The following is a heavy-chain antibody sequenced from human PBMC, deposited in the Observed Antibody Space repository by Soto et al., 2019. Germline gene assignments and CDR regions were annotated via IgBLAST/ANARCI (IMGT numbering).Heavy chain of an antibody. D-gene: IGHD3-16*02. CDR3: ARKDPSRYFNSFEP. J-gene: IGHJ5*02. CDR2: IFPSDSDT. V-gene: IGHV5-51*01. Sequence: GESLKISCRTSGYRFTSYWIAWVRQMPGKGLEWMGIIFPSDSDTRYSPSFQGQVTISADRSTSTVFLQWASLKDSDTAVYFCARKDPSRYFNSFEPWGQGTLVTVSS. CDR1: GYRFTSYW.